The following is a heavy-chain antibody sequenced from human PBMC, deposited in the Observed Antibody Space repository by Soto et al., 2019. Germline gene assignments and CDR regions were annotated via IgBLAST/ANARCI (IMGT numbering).Heavy chain of an antibody. CDR1: GFTFTSSA. CDR2: IVVGSGNT. D-gene: IGHD3-22*01. CDR3: AAVDYYDSSGYYWAPPSDY. V-gene: IGHV1-58*01. Sequence: TSVKVSCKASGFTFTSSAVQWVRQARGQRLEWIGWIVVGSGNTNYAQKFQERVTITRDMSTSTAYMELSSLRSEDTAVYYCAAVDYYDSSGYYWAPPSDYWGQGTLVTVSS. J-gene: IGHJ4*02.